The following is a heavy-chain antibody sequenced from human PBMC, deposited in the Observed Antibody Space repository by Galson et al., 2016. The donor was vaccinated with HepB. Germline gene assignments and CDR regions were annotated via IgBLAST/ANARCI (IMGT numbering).Heavy chain of an antibody. CDR1: GFTFSSYA. D-gene: IGHD1-26*01. Sequence: SLRLSCAVSGFTFSSYAMNWVRQAPGKGLEWVSDISHSGDSIYYADSVKGRFTISRDDSKNTLYLQMNSLRPEDTAVYHCARGRVGATPADYWGQGTLVTVSS. CDR3: ARGRVGATPADY. J-gene: IGHJ4*02. CDR2: ISHSGDSI. V-gene: IGHV3-23*01.